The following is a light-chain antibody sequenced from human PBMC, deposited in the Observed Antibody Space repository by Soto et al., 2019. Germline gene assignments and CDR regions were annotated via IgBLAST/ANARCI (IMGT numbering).Light chain of an antibody. J-gene: IGKJ4*01. CDR1: QGISNY. V-gene: IGKV1-27*01. Sequence: DIQMTQSPSSLSASVGDRVTITCRASQGISNYLAWYQQKPGKVPKLLICASSTLQSGVPSRFSGSGSGTDFTLTIISLQPEDVATYCCQKYNSAPLTFGGGNKVEIK. CDR2: ASS. CDR3: QKYNSAPLT.